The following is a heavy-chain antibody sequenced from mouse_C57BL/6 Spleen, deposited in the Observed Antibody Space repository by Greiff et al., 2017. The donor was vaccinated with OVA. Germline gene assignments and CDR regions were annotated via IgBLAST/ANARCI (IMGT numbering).Heavy chain of an antibody. CDR1: GYTFTSYW. V-gene: IGHV1-69*01. CDR3: ARWDYGSSYDYFDY. CDR2: IDPSDSYT. J-gene: IGHJ2*01. D-gene: IGHD1-1*01. Sequence: QVQLQQPGAELVMPGASVKLSCKASGYTFTSYWMHWVKQRPGQGLEWIGEIDPSDSYTNYNQKFKGKSTLTVDKSSSTAYMQLSSLTSEDSAVYYCARWDYGSSYDYFDYWGQGTTLTVSS.